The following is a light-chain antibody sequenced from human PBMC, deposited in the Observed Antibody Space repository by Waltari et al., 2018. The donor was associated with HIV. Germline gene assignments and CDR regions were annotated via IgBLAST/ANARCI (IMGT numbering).Light chain of an antibody. CDR1: SSDVGGYNY. CDR3: CSYAGSYTWV. Sequence: QSALTQPRSVSGSPGQSVTISCTGTSSDVGGYNYVSWYQQHPGTAPKVMIYDVSKRPSGVPDRFSGSKSGNTASLTISGLQAEDEADYYCCSYAGSYTWVFGGGTKMTVL. J-gene: IGLJ3*02. CDR2: DVS. V-gene: IGLV2-11*01.